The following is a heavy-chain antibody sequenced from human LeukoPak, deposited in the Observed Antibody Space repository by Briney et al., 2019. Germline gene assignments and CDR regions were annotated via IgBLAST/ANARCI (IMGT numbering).Heavy chain of an antibody. D-gene: IGHD1-7*01. J-gene: IGHJ4*02. CDR2: TNRRGDIT. Sequence: LSGGSLRLSCAASGYTFGDYGMSWVRQVPGEGLEWGSGTNRRGDITGYADFVKGRFTISRDNAKNSLYLQMNSLRVEDTALYHCARKGLGGELGGFDSWGQGTLVTVSS. CDR1: GYTFGDYG. CDR3: ARKGLGGELGGFDS. V-gene: IGHV3-20*01.